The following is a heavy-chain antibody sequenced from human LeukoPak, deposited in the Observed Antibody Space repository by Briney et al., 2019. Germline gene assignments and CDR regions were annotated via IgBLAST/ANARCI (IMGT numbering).Heavy chain of an antibody. CDR3: AKRTRGYSYGTLDY. Sequence: PGGSLRLSCAASGFTFSSYGMHWVRQAPGKGLEWVSTISGGGDGALYADSVKGRFTISRDNSKNTLFLQMNSLRAEDTAVYYCAKRTRGYSYGTLDYWGQGTLVTVSS. D-gene: IGHD5-18*01. CDR2: ISGGGDGA. V-gene: IGHV3-23*01. J-gene: IGHJ4*02. CDR1: GFTFSSYG.